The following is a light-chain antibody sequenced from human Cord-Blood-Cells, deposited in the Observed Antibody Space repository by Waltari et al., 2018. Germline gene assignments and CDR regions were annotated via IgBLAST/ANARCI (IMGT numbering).Light chain of an antibody. CDR2: EGS. Sequence: QSALTQPASVSGSPGQSITISCTGTSSDVGSYNLVTWYQQHPGKTPKLMIYEGSNPPSGVSNRFSGSKSGNTASLTISGLQAEDEADYYCCSYAGSSTYVFGTGTKVTVL. CDR1: SSDVGSYNL. J-gene: IGLJ1*01. V-gene: IGLV2-23*01. CDR3: CSYAGSSTYV.